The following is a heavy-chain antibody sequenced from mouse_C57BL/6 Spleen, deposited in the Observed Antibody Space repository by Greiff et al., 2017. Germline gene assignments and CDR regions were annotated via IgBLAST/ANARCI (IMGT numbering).Heavy chain of an antibody. CDR1: GYTFTSYW. Sequence: QVQLQQPGAELVRPGSSVKLSCKASGYTFTSYWMHWVKQRPIQGLEWIGNIDPSDSETHYNQKFKDKATLTVDKSSSTAYMQLSSLTSEDSAVYYCARSPDGYFPYDAMDYWGQGTSVTVSS. D-gene: IGHD2-3*01. CDR2: IDPSDSET. V-gene: IGHV1-52*01. CDR3: ARSPDGYFPYDAMDY. J-gene: IGHJ4*01.